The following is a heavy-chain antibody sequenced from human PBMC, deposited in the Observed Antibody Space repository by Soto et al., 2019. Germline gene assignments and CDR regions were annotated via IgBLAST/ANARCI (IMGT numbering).Heavy chain of an antibody. J-gene: IGHJ4*02. D-gene: IGHD2-15*01. CDR3: AREVRGGFTGIFDQ. V-gene: IGHV4-4*07. Sequence: QVQLQGSGPGQVKPSETLSLTYTVSGDSISDYFYGSWFRQPAGKGLEGIGRIYTDGTTKYNPSLKSRVTLSLDKSKNQFSLRLSSVTAADTAVYYFAREVRGGFTGIFDQWGRGSRVTVSS. CDR2: IYTDGTT. CDR1: GDSISDYFY.